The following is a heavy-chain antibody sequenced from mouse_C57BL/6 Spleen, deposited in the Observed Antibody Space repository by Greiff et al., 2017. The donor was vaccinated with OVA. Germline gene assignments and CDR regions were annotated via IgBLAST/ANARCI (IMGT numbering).Heavy chain of an antibody. CDR2: ISSGSSTI. Sequence: EVKLMESGGGLVKPGGSLKLSCAASGFTFSDYGMHWVRQAPEKGLEWVAYISSGSSTIYYADTVKGRFTISRDNAKNTLFLQMTSLRSEDTAMYYCARDYYGSSYALFDYWGQGTTLTVSS. D-gene: IGHD1-1*01. CDR1: GFTFSDYG. J-gene: IGHJ2*01. CDR3: ARDYYGSSYALFDY. V-gene: IGHV5-17*01.